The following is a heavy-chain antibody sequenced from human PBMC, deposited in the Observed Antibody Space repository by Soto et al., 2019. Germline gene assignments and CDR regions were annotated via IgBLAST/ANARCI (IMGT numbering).Heavy chain of an antibody. V-gene: IGHV4-59*08. J-gene: IGHJ4*01. CDR1: GGSISSYY. D-gene: IGHD3-22*01. Sequence: SETLSLTCTVSGGSISSYYWSWIRQPPGKGLEWIGYIYYTGTTTYNPSLRSRVDISIDASKSQFSLDLRSVTAADTAVYYCARLGGYYQAFDSWGHGALVTVS. CDR2: IYYTGTT. CDR3: ARLGGYYQAFDS.